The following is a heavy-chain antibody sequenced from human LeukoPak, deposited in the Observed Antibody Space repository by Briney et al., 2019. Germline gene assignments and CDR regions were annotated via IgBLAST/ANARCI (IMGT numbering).Heavy chain of an antibody. V-gene: IGHV4-59*01. CDR1: GGATSSYY. J-gene: IGHJ6*03. D-gene: IGHD4-17*01. Sequence: SETLSLTCTVSGGATSSYYWSWIRQPPGKGLDWIGYIYYSGNTKYNPSLKSRVTISVDTSKNQFSLKLSSVTAADTAVYYCARVVDYGDYGSPGYYYYMDVWGKGTTVTVSS. CDR3: ARVVDYGDYGSPGYYYYMDV. CDR2: IYYSGNT.